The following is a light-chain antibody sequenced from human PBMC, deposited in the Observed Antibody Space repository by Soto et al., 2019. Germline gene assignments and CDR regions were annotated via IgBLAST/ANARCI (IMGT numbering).Light chain of an antibody. Sequence: DIQMTQAPSSLPASVGDRVTITCRASQTIANYLNWYQQRPGKAPNLLISAASTLQSGVPSRFSGRGSGTDFTLTITSLQPEDFATYYCQQSYNTPRTFGQGTKVEIK. J-gene: IGKJ1*01. CDR2: AAS. CDR3: QQSYNTPRT. CDR1: QTIANY. V-gene: IGKV1-39*01.